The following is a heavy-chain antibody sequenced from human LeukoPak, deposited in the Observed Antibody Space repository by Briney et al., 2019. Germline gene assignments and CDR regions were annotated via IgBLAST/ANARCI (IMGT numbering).Heavy chain of an antibody. CDR3: ARDVGGSYGPAIDY. D-gene: IGHD5-18*01. CDR2: INPNSGGT. J-gene: IGHJ4*02. V-gene: IGHV1-2*04. CDR1: GYTFTGYY. Sequence: GSSVKVSCKASGYTFTGYYMHWVLQAPGQGLEWMGWINPNSGGTNYAQKFQGWVTMTRDTSISTAYMELSRLRSDDTAVYYCARDVGGSYGPAIDYWGQGTLVTVSS.